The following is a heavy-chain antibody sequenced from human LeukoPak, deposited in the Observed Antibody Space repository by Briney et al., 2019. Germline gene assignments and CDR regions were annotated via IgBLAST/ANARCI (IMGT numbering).Heavy chain of an antibody. J-gene: IGHJ6*02. CDR1: GFTFSGYA. CDR2: ISYDGSNK. V-gene: IGHV3-30-3*01. Sequence: GGALRLSCAASGFTFSGYALHWVRQAPGKGLEWVAVISYDGSNKYYADSVKGRFTISRDNSKNTLYLQMNSLRAEDTAVYYCALLPWGSSYYYYGMDVWGQETTVTVSS. D-gene: IGHD3-16*01. CDR3: ALLPWGSSYYYYGMDV.